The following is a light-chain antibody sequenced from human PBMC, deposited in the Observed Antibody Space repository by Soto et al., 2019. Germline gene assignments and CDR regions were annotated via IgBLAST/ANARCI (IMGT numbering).Light chain of an antibody. J-gene: IGKJ1*01. V-gene: IGKV3-20*01. CDR3: QQYAGSPGT. Sequence: EIVLTQSPGTLSLSPGERATLSCRASRSVSSIYLAWYQQKPGQAPRLLIYGASSRATGTPDRFSGSGSGTDFTLTISRLEPEDFAVYYCQQYAGSPGTFGQGTKVEIK. CDR1: RSVSSIY. CDR2: GAS.